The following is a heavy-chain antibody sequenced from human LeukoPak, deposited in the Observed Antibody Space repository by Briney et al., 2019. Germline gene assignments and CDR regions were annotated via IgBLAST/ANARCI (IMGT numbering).Heavy chain of an antibody. D-gene: IGHD3-10*01. V-gene: IGHV3-21*01. CDR1: GFTFSSYN. Sequence: GGSLRLSCAVSGFTFSSYNMNWVRQAPGKGLEWVSSITSSSRYIYYADPVKGRFTISRDNAKSSLYLQMNSLRPEDTAVYYCARGGTGHYYASGTYYQSYYFDYWGQGSLVTVSS. CDR3: ARGGTGHYYASGTYYQSYYFDY. CDR2: ITSSSRYI. J-gene: IGHJ4*02.